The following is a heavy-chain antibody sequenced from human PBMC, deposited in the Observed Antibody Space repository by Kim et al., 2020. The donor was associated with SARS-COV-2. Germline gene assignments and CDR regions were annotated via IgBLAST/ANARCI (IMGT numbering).Heavy chain of an antibody. CDR3: ARDHGVIRSGSLDFDY. D-gene: IGHD1-26*01. CDR2: IIPIFGTA. CDR1: GGTFSSYA. V-gene: IGHV1-69*13. J-gene: IGHJ4*02. Sequence: SVKVSCKASGGTFSSYAISWVRQAPGQGLEWMGGIIPIFGTANYAQKFQGRVTITADESTSTAYMELSSLRSEDTAVYYCARDHGVIRSGSLDFDYWGQGTLVTVSS.